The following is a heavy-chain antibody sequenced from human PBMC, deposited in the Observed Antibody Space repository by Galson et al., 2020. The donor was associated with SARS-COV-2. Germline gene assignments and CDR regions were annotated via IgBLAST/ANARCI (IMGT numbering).Heavy chain of an antibody. CDR3: AKDGNWGFVN. J-gene: IGHJ4*02. CDR1: GFPFSTYS. V-gene: IGHV3-30*02. D-gene: IGHD7-27*01. CDR2: ITNDGSNS. Sequence: QLGESLKISCAASGFPFSTYSMHWVRQAPGKGLEWVTYITNDGSNSHYRDSVKGRFTMSRENSKNTLYLQVNSLAVEDTAVYYCAKDGNWGFVNWGQGTLVTVSS.